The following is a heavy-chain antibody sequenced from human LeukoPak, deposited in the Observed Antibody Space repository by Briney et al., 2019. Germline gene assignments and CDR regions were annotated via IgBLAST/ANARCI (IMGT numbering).Heavy chain of an antibody. D-gene: IGHD3-3*01. J-gene: IGHJ4*02. CDR1: GYTFTIYG. CDR3: ARESRIHYDFWSGYSPFDY. V-gene: IGHV1-18*01. Sequence: ASVKVSCKASGYTFTIYGISWVRQAPGQGLEWMGWISAYDGNTNYAQKLQGRVTMTTDTSTSTAYMELRSLRSDDTAVYYCARESRIHYDFWSGYSPFDYWGQGTLVTVSS. CDR2: ISAYDGNT.